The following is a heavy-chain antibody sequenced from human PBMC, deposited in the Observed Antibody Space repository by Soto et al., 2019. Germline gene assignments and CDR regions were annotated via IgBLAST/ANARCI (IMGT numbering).Heavy chain of an antibody. CDR3: ARGVSAVATFDY. CDR1: GFTFTSYG. Sequence: QVRLVQSGAEVKKPGASVKVSCKASGFTFTSYGITWVRQAPGQGLEWMGWISAFKGETNFAQRFQGRLTMTTDTSTSTAYMELRSLTADDTAVYYCARGVSAVATFDYWGQGTLVTVSS. D-gene: IGHD5-12*01. V-gene: IGHV1-18*01. J-gene: IGHJ4*02. CDR2: ISAFKGET.